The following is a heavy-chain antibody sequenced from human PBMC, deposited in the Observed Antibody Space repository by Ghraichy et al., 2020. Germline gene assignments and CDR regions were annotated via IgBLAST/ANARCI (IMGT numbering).Heavy chain of an antibody. J-gene: IGHJ6*02. D-gene: IGHD2-15*01. CDR1: GYTFTGYY. Sequence: ASVKVSCKASGYTFTGYYMHWVRQAPGQGLEWMGWINPNSGGTNYAQKFQGWVTMTRDTSISTAYMELSRLRSDDTAVYYCAREGMVVAADYYYYGMDVWGQGTTVTVSS. CDR2: INPNSGGT. CDR3: AREGMVVAADYYYYGMDV. V-gene: IGHV1-2*04.